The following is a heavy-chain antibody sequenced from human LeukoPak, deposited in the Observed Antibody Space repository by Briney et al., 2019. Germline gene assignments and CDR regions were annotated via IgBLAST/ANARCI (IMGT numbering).Heavy chain of an antibody. CDR1: GYTFTSQW. D-gene: IGHD3-9*01. CDR3: ARQTNYDILIGYFDP. CDR2: IYPGDSDT. J-gene: IGHJ5*02. Sequence: GESLKISCKGYGYTFTSQWIGWVRQMPGKDLEWMGIIYPGDSDTRYSPSFQGQVTISVDKSVSTAYLQWSSLKASDTAIYYCARQTNYDILIGYFDPWGQGTLVTVSS. V-gene: IGHV5-51*01.